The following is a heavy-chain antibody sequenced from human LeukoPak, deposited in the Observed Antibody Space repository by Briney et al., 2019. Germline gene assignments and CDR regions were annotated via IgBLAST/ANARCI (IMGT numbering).Heavy chain of an antibody. CDR3: ARVPGEMGATLAYLDY. Sequence: GGSLRLSCAASGFTFSSYSMNWVRQAPGKGLEWVASVSSSTTYIYYAGSVKGRFTISRDNAKNLVYLEMNSLRAEDTAVYYCARVPGEMGATLAYLDYWGQGTLVIVSS. D-gene: IGHD1-26*01. CDR1: GFTFSSYS. CDR2: VSSSTTYI. V-gene: IGHV3-21*01. J-gene: IGHJ4*02.